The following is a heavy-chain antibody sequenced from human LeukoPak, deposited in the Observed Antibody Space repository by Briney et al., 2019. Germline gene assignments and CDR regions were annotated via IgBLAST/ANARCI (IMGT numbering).Heavy chain of an antibody. CDR1: GGSFTSSYYY. V-gene: IGHV4-39*01. D-gene: IGHD3-3*01. CDR2: VNHGGST. CDR3: ARQDDSDHGAPNWFDP. J-gene: IGHJ5*02. Sequence: SETLSLTCTVSGGSFTSSYYYWGWIRQPPGKGLEWIGSVNHGGSTYHNPSLSSRVTISVDTSKNQFSLRLTSVTAADTAVYYCARQDDSDHGAPNWFDPWGQGTLVTVSS.